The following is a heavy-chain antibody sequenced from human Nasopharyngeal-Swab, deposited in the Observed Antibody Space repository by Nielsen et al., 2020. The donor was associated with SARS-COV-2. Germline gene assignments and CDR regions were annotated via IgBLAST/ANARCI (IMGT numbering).Heavy chain of an antibody. D-gene: IGHD3-3*01. J-gene: IGHJ6*02. CDR2: ISGSGGST. CDR1: GFTFDDYA. V-gene: IGHV3-23*01. Sequence: GESLKISCAASGFTFDDYAMHWVRQAPGKGLEWVSGISGSGGSTYYADSVKGRFTISRDNSKNTLYLQMNSLRAEDTAVYYCAKGGIFDDFWSGYYDYYYGMDVWGQGTTVTVSS. CDR3: AKGGIFDDFWSGYYDYYYGMDV.